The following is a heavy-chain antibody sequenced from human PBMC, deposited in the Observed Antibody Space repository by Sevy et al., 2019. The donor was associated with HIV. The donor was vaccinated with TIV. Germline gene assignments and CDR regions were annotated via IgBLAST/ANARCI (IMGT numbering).Heavy chain of an antibody. CDR2: IGVYNGNI. D-gene: IGHD3-10*01. V-gene: IGHV1-18*01. Sequence: ASVKVSCKASGYTFDSFGISWVRQAPGQGLEWMGWIGVYNGNIKYAQKFQDRVTMTTDTSTNTAYMELRSLRFDDTAVYFCAGISTVRGKFNWFDPWGQGTLVTVSS. CDR1: GYTFDSFG. J-gene: IGHJ5*02. CDR3: AGISTVRGKFNWFDP.